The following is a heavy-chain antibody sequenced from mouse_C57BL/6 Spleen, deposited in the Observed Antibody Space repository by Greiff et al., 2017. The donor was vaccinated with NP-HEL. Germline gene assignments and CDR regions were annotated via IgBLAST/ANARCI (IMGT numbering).Heavy chain of an antibody. CDR1: GYTFTSYW. CDR2: IYPSDSET. J-gene: IGHJ3*01. Sequence: QVQLQQPGAELVRPGSSVKLSCKASGYTFTSYWMDWVKQRPGQGLEWIGNIYPSDSETHYNQKFKDKATLTVDKSSSTAYMQLSSLTSEDSAVYYGARDYGYDGGFAYWGQGTLVTVSA. V-gene: IGHV1-61*01. D-gene: IGHD2-2*01. CDR3: ARDYGYDGGFAY.